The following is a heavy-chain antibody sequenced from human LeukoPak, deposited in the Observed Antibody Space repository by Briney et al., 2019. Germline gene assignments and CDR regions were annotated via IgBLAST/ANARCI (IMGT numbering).Heavy chain of an antibody. CDR2: FDPKDGET. V-gene: IGHV1-24*01. D-gene: IGHD6-19*01. J-gene: IGHJ4*02. CDR1: GYTLTELS. Sequence: ASVKVSCKVSGYTLTELSMHWVRQAPGKGLEWMGSFDPKDGETIYAQKFQGRVTMTRDTSISTAYMELSRLRSDDTAVYYCASLGPYSSGPVAGWGQGTLVTVSS. CDR3: ASLGPYSSGPVAG.